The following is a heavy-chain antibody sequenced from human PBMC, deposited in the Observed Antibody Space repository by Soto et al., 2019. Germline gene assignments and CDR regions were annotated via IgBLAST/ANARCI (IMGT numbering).Heavy chain of an antibody. D-gene: IGHD2-15*01. CDR1: GFTFSSYA. Sequence: GVLRLSCAASGFTFSSYAMHWVRQAPGKGLEWVAVISYDGSNKYYADSVKGRFTISRDNSKNTLYLQMNSLRAEDTAVYYCAREGEKRVVVVAARGYNWFDPWGQGTLVTVSS. CDR2: ISYDGSNK. V-gene: IGHV3-30-3*01. CDR3: AREGEKRVVVVAARGYNWFDP. J-gene: IGHJ5*02.